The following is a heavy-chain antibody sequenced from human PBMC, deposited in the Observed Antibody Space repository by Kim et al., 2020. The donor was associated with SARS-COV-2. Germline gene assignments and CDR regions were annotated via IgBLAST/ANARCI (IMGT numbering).Heavy chain of an antibody. Sequence: GGSLRLSCAASGFTFSDYYMSWIRQAPGKGLVLFSFISSFCTTIYYADSVNFRFTISFDNSKNSLYLHIYILRPDDPSVFYCSSYPFYFLPGYFFDF. CDR2: ISSFCTTI. D-gene: IGHD3-9*01. CDR3: SSYPFYFLPGYFFDF. J-gene: IGHJ3*01. CDR1: GFTFSDYY. V-gene: IGHV3-11*01.